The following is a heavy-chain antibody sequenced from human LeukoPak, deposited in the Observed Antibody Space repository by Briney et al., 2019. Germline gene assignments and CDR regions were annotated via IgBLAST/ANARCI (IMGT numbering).Heavy chain of an antibody. V-gene: IGHV4-59*08. CDR3: ARRVVGAILDY. CDR2: IYYSGST. CDR1: GGSISSYY. Sequence: SETLSLTCTVSGGSISSYYWRWLRQPPGKGLEWVGYIYYSGSTNYNPSLKSRVTISVDTSKNQSSLKLSSVTAADTAVYYCARRVVGAILDYWGQGTLVTVSS. D-gene: IGHD1-26*01. J-gene: IGHJ4*02.